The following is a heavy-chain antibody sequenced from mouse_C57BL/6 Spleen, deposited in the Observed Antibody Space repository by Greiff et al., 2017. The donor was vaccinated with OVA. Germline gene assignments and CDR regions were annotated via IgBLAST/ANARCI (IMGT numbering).Heavy chain of an antibody. D-gene: IGHD1-1*01. CDR1: GFTFSDYG. CDR3: ARQEGYYYGSSLSN. CDR2: ISSGSSTI. Sequence: EVKLVESGGGLVKPGGSLKLSCAASGFTFSDYGMHWVRQAPEKGLEWVAYISSGSSTIYYADTVKGRFTISRDNAKNTLFLQMTSLRSEDTAMYYCARQEGYYYGSSLSNWGQGTTLTVSS. J-gene: IGHJ2*01. V-gene: IGHV5-17*01.